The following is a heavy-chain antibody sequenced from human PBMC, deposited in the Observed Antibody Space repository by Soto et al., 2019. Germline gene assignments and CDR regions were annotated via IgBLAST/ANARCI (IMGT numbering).Heavy chain of an antibody. CDR3: ARQSEGSSWYYFDY. V-gene: IGHV5-51*01. Sequence: GESLKISCKGSGYSFTSYWIGWVRQMPGKGLGWMGIIYPGDSDTRYSPSFQGQVTISADKSINTAYLQWSSLKASDTARDYCARQSEGSSWYYFDYWGQGTLVTVSS. CDR1: GYSFTSYW. CDR2: IYPGDSDT. J-gene: IGHJ4*02. D-gene: IGHD6-13*01.